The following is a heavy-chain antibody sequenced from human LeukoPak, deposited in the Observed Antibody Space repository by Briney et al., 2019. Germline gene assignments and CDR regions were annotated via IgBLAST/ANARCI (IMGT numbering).Heavy chain of an antibody. Sequence: GSLRLSCAASGFTVSSNYMSWVRHAPGKGLEWVEVIYSGGSTYYADSVKGRFTISRDNSKNTLYLQMNSLRAEDTAVYYCASDVPQDYWGQGTLVTVSS. CDR3: ASDVPQDY. J-gene: IGHJ4*02. CDR1: GFTVSSNY. CDR2: IYSGGST. V-gene: IGHV3-66*01.